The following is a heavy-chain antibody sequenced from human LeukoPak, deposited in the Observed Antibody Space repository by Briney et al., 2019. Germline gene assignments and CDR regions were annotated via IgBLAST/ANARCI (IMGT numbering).Heavy chain of an antibody. CDR2: IYYSGST. V-gene: IGHV4-39*07. CDR1: GGSIISSSYY. J-gene: IGHJ4*02. CDR3: ARGSGYYYVDFDY. Sequence: PSETLSLTCTVSGGSIISSSYYWGWIRQPPGKGLEWIGSIYYSGSTYYNPSLKSRVTISVDTSKNQFSLKVSSVTAADTAVYYCARGSGYYYVDFDYWGQGTLVTVSS. D-gene: IGHD3-22*01.